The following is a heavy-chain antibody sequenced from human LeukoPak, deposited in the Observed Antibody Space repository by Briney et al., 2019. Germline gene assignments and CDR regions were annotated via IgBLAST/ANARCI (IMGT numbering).Heavy chain of an antibody. V-gene: IGHV4-34*01. CDR3: ARRRGVYYYDSSGYA. CDR1: GGSFSGYF. D-gene: IGHD3-22*01. J-gene: IGHJ5*02. Sequence: SETLSLTCAVYGGSFSGYFWSWIRQPPGKGLEWIGEITHSGSTNYNPSLKSRVTISVDTSKNQFSLKLSSVTAADTAVYYCARRRGVYYYDSSGYAWGQGTLVTVSS. CDR2: ITHSGST.